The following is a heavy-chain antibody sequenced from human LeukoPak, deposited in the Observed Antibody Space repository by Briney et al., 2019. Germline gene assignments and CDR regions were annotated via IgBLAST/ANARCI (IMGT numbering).Heavy chain of an antibody. D-gene: IGHD6-19*01. CDR2: IYYSGST. CDR3: ARVRSSGWFPFDY. J-gene: IGHJ4*02. CDR1: GGSISSYY. Sequence: SETLSLTCTVSGGSISSYYWSWVRQPPGKGLEWIGDIYYSGSTNYNPSLKSRVTISVDTSKNQFSLKLSSVTAADTAVYYCARVRSSGWFPFDYWGQGTLVTVSS. V-gene: IGHV4-59*01.